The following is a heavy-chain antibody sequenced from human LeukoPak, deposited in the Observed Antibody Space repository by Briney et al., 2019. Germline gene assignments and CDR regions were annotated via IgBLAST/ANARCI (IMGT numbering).Heavy chain of an antibody. CDR1: GITLSNYG. CDR2: LSGSGGGT. V-gene: IGHV3-23*01. CDR3: AKRGVVIRVFLVGFHKEAYYFDS. J-gene: IGHJ4*02. D-gene: IGHD3-10*01. Sequence: GGSLRLSCAVSGITLSNYGMSWVRQAPGKGLEWVAGLSGSGGGTNYADSVQGRFTIYRDNPKNKLYLQMNSLRAEDTAVYFCAKRGVVIRVFLVGFHKEAYYFDSWGQGALVTVSS.